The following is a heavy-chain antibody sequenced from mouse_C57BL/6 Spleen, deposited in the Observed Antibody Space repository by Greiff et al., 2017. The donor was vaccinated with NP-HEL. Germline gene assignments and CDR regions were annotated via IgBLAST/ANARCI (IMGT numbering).Heavy chain of an antibody. CDR3: TRVPSDGYYWCFDV. CDR2: ISSGGDYI. D-gene: IGHD2-3*01. V-gene: IGHV5-9-1*02. Sequence: EVKLMESGEGLVKPGGSLKLSCAASGFTFSSYAMSWVRHTPEKRLEWVAYISSGGDYIYYADTVKGRFTISRDNARNTLYLQMSSLKSEDTAMYYCTRVPSDGYYWCFDVWGTGTTVTVSS. J-gene: IGHJ1*03. CDR1: GFTFSSYA.